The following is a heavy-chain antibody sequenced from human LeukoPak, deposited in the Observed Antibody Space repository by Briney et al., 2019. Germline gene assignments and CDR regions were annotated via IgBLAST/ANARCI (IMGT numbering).Heavy chain of an antibody. CDR3: ARDLGWEQQLPFDY. CDR2: INTNTGKP. CDR1: GYTFTRYG. V-gene: IGHV7-4-1*02. D-gene: IGHD6-13*01. J-gene: IGHJ4*02. Sequence: ASVKVSCKASGYTFTRYGMNWVRQAPGQGLEWMGWINTNTGKPTYAQDFTGRFVFSLDTSVSTAYLQISSLKAEDTAVYYCARDLGWEQQLPFDYWGQGTLVTVSS.